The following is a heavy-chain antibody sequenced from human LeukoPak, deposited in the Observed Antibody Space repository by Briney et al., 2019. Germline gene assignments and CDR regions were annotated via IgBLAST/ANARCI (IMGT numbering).Heavy chain of an antibody. CDR3: ARYYSGWYYFDY. CDR2: IIPIFGAA. CDR1: GGTFSSYA. Sequence: SVKVSCNASGGTFSSYAISWVRQAPGQGLEWMGGIIPIFGAANYAQKFQGRVTITADESTSTAYLELSSLRSEDTAVYYCARYYSGWYYFDYWGQGPLVTVSS. V-gene: IGHV1-69*13. J-gene: IGHJ4*02. D-gene: IGHD6-13*01.